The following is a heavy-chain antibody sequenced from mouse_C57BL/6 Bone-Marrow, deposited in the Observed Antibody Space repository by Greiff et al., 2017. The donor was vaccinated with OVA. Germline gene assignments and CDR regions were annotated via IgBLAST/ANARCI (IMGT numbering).Heavy chain of an antibody. D-gene: IGHD2-4*01. CDR3: ARDDYDGWYFEV. V-gene: IGHV1-64*01. Sequence: QVQLQQPGAELVKPGASVKLSCKASGYTFTSYWMHWVKQRPGQGLEWIGMIHPNSGSTNYNEKFKSKATLTVDKSSSTAYMQLSILTSEDSAVYYCARDDYDGWYFEVWGTGTTVTVSS. J-gene: IGHJ1*03. CDR2: IHPNSGST. CDR1: GYTFTSYW.